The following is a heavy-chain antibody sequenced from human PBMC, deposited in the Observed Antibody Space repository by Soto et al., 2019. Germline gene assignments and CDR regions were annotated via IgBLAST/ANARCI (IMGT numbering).Heavy chain of an antibody. CDR2: INAGSGNT. V-gene: IGHV1-3*01. J-gene: IGHJ4*02. CDR1: GYTFTSYA. D-gene: IGHD2-21*01. Sequence: GASVKVSCKASGYTFTSYAMHWVRQAPGQRLEWMGWINAGSGNTKYSQKFQGRVTITRDTSSSTAYMELSSLRSEDTAVYYCARVGCGGDCLDYWGQGTLVTVSS. CDR3: ARVGCGGDCLDY.